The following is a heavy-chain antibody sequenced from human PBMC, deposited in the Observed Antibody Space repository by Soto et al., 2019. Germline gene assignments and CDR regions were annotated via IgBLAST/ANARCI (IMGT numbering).Heavy chain of an antibody. CDR1: GISLSNAW. D-gene: IGHD3-3*01. CDR2: IKRKTDGGTT. J-gene: IGHJ3*01. Sequence: EVRLVESGGGLVKPGGSLRLSCVVSGISLSNAWMSWVRQAPGKGLEWVGHIKRKTDGGTTDYAAPVKGRFTISRDYSKSTLYLQMNSLKTEDTALYYCTTSIRVSSGVAIIQHDAFDVWGEGTMVTVSS. CDR3: TTSIRVSSGVAIIQHDAFDV. V-gene: IGHV3-15*01.